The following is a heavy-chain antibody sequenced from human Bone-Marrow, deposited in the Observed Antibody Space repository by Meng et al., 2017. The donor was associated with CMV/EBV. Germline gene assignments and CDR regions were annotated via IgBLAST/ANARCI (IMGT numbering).Heavy chain of an antibody. J-gene: IGHJ4*02. CDR1: GFTFSSYA. V-gene: IGHV3-74*01. Sequence: GESLKISCAASGFTFSSYAMHWVRQPPGKGLVWVARIVSDGSDESETRYADSVQGRFTISRDNAKNTLYLQMNSLRDDDTAVYYCARSTPSRTDYWVWGQGVLVTVSS. D-gene: IGHD4-11*01. CDR2: IVSDGSDESET. CDR3: ARSTPSRTDYWV.